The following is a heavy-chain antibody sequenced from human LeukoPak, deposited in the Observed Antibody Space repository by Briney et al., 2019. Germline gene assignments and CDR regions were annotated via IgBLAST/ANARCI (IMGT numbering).Heavy chain of an antibody. Sequence: PGGSLRLSCAASGFTFSSYSMNWVRQAPGKGLEWVSYISSSSSTIYYADSVKGRFTISRDNAKNSLYLQMNSLRAEDTAVYYCARGESKRFLEWLFFDYWGQGTLVTVSS. CDR2: ISSSSSTI. CDR1: GFTFSSYS. J-gene: IGHJ4*02. CDR3: ARGESKRFLEWLFFDY. V-gene: IGHV3-48*01. D-gene: IGHD3-3*01.